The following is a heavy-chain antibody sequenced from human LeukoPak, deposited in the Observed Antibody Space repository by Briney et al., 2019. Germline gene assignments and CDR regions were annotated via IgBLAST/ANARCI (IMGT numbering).Heavy chain of an antibody. CDR2: ISYDGSNK. CDR1: GFTFSGYA. CDR3: AREGLRATTAMIVAVAPGGWFDP. V-gene: IGHV3-30*04. D-gene: IGHD3-22*01. J-gene: IGHJ5*02. Sequence: GGSLRLSCAASGFTFSGYAMHWVRQAPGKGLEWVAVISYDGSNKYYADSVKGRFTISRDNSKNTLYLQMNSLRAEDTAVYYCAREGLRATTAMIVAVAPGGWFDPWGQGTLVTVSS.